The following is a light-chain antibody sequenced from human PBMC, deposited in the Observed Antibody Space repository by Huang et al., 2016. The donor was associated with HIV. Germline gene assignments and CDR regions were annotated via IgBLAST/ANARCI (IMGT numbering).Light chain of an antibody. V-gene: IGKV1-39*01. J-gene: IGKJ4*01. Sequence: DIQMTQSPSSLSASVGDRVTITCRASQSINNYLNWYLQKPGKAPRLLIYAAASLQSGVPSRFSGSGSGTDFTLTISNLQPEDFATYYCQQSYITPLTFGGGTKVEIK. CDR2: AAA. CDR3: QQSYITPLT. CDR1: QSINNY.